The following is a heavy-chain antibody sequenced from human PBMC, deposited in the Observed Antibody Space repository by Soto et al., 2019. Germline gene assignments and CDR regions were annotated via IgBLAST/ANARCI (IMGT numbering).Heavy chain of an antibody. J-gene: IGHJ4*02. CDR2: INDSGSI. CDR3: GRFVGATNECRGSPRDY. V-gene: IGHV4-34*01. CDR1: GGSFSGYF. Sequence: QVQLQQWGAGLLKPSETPSLSCAVYGGSFSGYFWSWIRQPPGKGLEWIGEINDSGSIIYNPSLKSRVTILVGTSKNWFSLKLRSVSAAGTAVYYCGRFVGATNECRGSPRDYWGQGTLVTVPS. D-gene: IGHD3-10*01.